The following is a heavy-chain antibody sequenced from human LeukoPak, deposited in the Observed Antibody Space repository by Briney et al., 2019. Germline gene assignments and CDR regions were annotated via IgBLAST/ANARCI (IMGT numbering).Heavy chain of an antibody. J-gene: IGHJ3*01. V-gene: IGHV1-18*01. Sequence: ASVKVSCKASGYTFTNYDISWVRQAPGQGLEWMGWISAYNGNTNYAQRLQGRVTMTTDTSTSTAYMELRSLRSDDTAAYYCARGLQDFWSAYPGAFDVWGQGTMVTVSS. D-gene: IGHD3-3*01. CDR1: GYTFTNYD. CDR3: ARGLQDFWSAYPGAFDV. CDR2: ISAYNGNT.